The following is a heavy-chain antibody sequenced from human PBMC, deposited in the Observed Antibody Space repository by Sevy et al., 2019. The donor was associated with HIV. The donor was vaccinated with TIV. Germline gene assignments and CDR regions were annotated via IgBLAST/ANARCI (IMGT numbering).Heavy chain of an antibody. D-gene: IGHD2-2*01. CDR1: GGSFSGYY. CDR3: ARNCSGTSCSHAFDI. Sequence: SETLSLTCAVYGGSFSGYYWSWIRQPPGKGLEWIGEINHSGSTNYNPSLKSRVTISVDTSKNQFSLKLSSVTAADTAVDYCARNCSGTSCSHAFDIWGQGTMVTVSS. V-gene: IGHV4-34*01. J-gene: IGHJ3*02. CDR2: INHSGST.